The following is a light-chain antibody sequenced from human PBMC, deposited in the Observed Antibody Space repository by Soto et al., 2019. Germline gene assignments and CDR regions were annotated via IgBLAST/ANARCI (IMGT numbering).Light chain of an antibody. J-gene: IGKJ3*01. CDR1: QSISSNY. CDR3: QQYGSSPFT. V-gene: IGKV3-20*01. Sequence: EIVLTQSPGTLSLSPGERATLSCWASQSISSNYLAWYQQKPVQAPRLLISGSSIRATGIPKRFSGSASGTNFTLTISSLEPEDFAVFYCQQYGSSPFTFGPGTKVDFK. CDR2: GSS.